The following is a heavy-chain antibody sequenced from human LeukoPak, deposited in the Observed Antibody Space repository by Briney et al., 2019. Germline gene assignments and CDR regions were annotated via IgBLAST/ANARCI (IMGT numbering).Heavy chain of an antibody. CDR1: GFTFSNYW. CDR2: INSDGSRT. Sequence: GGFLRLSCAASGFTFSNYWMHWVRQAPGKGLVWVSRINSDGSRTTYADSVKGRFTISRDNAKNTLYLQMNSLRAEDTAVYYCVRDEYGSESYWGQGTLVTVSS. CDR3: VRDEYGSESY. J-gene: IGHJ4*02. D-gene: IGHD3-10*01. V-gene: IGHV3-74*01.